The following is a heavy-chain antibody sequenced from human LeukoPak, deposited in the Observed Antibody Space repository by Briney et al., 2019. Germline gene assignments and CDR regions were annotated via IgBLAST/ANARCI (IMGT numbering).Heavy chain of an antibody. CDR3: ARDLRGIAVAGRLDY. V-gene: IGHV6-1*01. Sequence: SQTLSLTCAISGDSVSSNSAAWNWIRQAPSRGLGWLGRTYYRSKWYNDYAVSVKSRISINPDTSKNQFSLQLNSVTPEDTAVYYCARDLRGIAVAGRLDYWGQGSLVTVSS. J-gene: IGHJ4*02. CDR2: TYYRSKWYN. CDR1: GDSVSSNSAA. D-gene: IGHD6-19*01.